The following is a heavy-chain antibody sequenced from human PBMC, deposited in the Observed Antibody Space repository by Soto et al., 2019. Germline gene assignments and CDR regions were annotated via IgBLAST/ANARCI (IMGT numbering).Heavy chain of an antibody. CDR2: IWYDGSIQ. CDR3: ARARHTYFDTSGYPFDN. D-gene: IGHD3-22*01. CDR1: GFTFSSYG. Sequence: SGGSLRLSCAASGFTFSSYGMHWVRQAPGKGLEWVAVIWYDGSIQYYADSVKGRFTISRDNSKNTLYLQMNSLRAEDTAVYYCARARHTYFDTSGYPFDNWGPGTLVTVSS. J-gene: IGHJ4*02. V-gene: IGHV3-33*01.